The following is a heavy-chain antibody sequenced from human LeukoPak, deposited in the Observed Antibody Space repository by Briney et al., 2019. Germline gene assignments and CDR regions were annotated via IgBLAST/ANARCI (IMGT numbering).Heavy chain of an antibody. CDR1: GFTFSSYA. J-gene: IGHJ4*02. V-gene: IGHV3-23*01. D-gene: IGHD6-13*01. CDR2: ISGSGGST. Sequence: GGSLRLSCAASGFTFSSYAMSWVRQAPGKGLEWVSAISGSGGSTYYADSVKGRFTISRDNSKNTLYLQMNSLRAEDTAVYYCAKDLSFGSSSSWEDWGQGTLVTVSS. CDR3: AKDLSFGSSSSWED.